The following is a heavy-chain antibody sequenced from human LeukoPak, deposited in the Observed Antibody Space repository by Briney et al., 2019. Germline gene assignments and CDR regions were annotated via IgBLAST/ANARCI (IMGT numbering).Heavy chain of an antibody. Sequence: GGSLRLSCAASGFTFSSYAMSWVRQAPGKGLEWVSAISGSGGSTYYADSVKGRFTISRDYSKNTLYLQMNNLRAEDTALYYCAKDIIRYYDSSGYYYPFDCWGQGTLVTVSS. CDR1: GFTFSSYA. J-gene: IGHJ4*02. CDR3: AKDIIRYYDSSGYYYPFDC. D-gene: IGHD3-22*01. CDR2: ISGSGGST. V-gene: IGHV3-23*01.